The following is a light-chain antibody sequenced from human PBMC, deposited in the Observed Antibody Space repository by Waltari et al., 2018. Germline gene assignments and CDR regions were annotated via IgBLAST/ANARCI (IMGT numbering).Light chain of an antibody. J-gene: IGKJ2*01. V-gene: IGKV4-1*01. Sequence: DIVMTQSPDSLAVSPGERANINCKSSQSVLYSSNNKNYLAWYQQKPGQPPKLLIYWASTRESGVPDRFSGSGSGTDFTLTISSLQAEDVAVYYCQQYYSTPYTFGQGTKLEIK. CDR1: QSVLYSSNNKNY. CDR3: QQYYSTPYT. CDR2: WAS.